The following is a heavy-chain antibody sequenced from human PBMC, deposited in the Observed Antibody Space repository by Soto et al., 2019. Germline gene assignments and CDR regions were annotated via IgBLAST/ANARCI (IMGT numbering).Heavy chain of an antibody. CDR3: ARDLRYYDFWSGSLGY. CDR1: GFTFSSYW. V-gene: IGHV3-74*01. CDR2: INNDGSST. J-gene: IGHJ4*02. D-gene: IGHD3-3*01. Sequence: PGGSLRLSCAASGFTFSSYWMHWVRQAPGKGLVWVSRINNDGSSTSYADSVKGRFTISRDNAKNTLYLQMNSLRAEDTAVYYCARDLRYYDFWSGSLGYWGQGTLVTVSS.